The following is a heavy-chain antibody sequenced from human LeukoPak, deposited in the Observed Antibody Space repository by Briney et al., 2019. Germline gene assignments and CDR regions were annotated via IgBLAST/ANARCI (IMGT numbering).Heavy chain of an antibody. D-gene: IGHD3-22*01. Sequence: SETPSLTCTVSGGSISSSSYYWGWIRQPPGKGLEWIGSIYYSGSTYYNPSLKSRVTISVDTSKNQFSLKLSSVTAADTAVYYCARDSPYYYDSSGYCDAFDIWDQGTMVTVSS. CDR3: ARDSPYYYDSSGYCDAFDI. CDR1: GGSISSSSYY. V-gene: IGHV4-39*07. CDR2: IYYSGST. J-gene: IGHJ3*02.